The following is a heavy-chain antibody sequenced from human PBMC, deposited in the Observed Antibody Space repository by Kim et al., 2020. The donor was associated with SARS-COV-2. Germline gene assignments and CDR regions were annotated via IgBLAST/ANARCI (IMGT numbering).Heavy chain of an antibody. V-gene: IGHV3-23*01. CDR2: GGGT. D-gene: IGHD3-22*01. Sequence: GGGTYYADAVMGRFTSSRDNSKDTLYLQMNSLRVDDTAVYYCAKGGYLDPWGQGTLVTVSS. CDR3: AKGGYLDP. J-gene: IGHJ5*02.